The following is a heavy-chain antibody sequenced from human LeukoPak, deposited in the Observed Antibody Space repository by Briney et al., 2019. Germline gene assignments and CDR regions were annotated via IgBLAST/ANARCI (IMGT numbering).Heavy chain of an antibody. V-gene: IGHV4-39*07. Sequence: SETLSLTCTVSGGSISSSSYYWGWIRQPPGKGLEWIGSIYYSGSTYFNPSLKSRVTISVDTSKNQFSLKLSSVTAADTAVYYCARDRRRVMRDYYXSGXPFDLW. D-gene: IGHD3-10*01. CDR2: IYYSGST. CDR3: ARDRRRVMRDYYXSGXPFDL. J-gene: IGHJ2*01. CDR1: GGSISSSSYY.